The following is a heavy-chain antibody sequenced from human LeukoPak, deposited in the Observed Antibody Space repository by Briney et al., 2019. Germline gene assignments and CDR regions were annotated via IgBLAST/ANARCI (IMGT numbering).Heavy chain of an antibody. CDR2: IRYDGINK. Sequence: GGSLRLSCAASGFIFSKYGMHWVRQAPGEGLEWVTFIRYDGINKYYADSLKGRFTISRDNSKNTLYLQMNSLRGDDTAMYYCAGERGGYGFYWGQGTLVTVSS. CDR1: GFIFSKYG. V-gene: IGHV3-30*02. J-gene: IGHJ4*02. D-gene: IGHD3-22*01. CDR3: AGERGGYGFY.